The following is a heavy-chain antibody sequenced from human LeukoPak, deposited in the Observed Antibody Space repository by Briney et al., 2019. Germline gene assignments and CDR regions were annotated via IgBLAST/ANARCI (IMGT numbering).Heavy chain of an antibody. D-gene: IGHD2-2*01. Sequence: GGSLRLSCAASGFTFSSYWMSWVRQAPGKGLGWVANIKQDASEKYYVDSVKGRFTISRDNAKNSLFLQMNRLRVEDTAVCYCARVGLLLKYFDYWGQGTLVTVSS. V-gene: IGHV3-7*01. CDR2: IKQDASEK. CDR3: ARVGLLLKYFDY. CDR1: GFTFSSYW. J-gene: IGHJ4*02.